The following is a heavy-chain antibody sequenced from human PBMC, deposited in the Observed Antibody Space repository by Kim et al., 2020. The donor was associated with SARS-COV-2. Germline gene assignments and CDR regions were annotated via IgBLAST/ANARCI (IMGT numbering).Heavy chain of an antibody. CDR1: GFTFSNAW. CDR3: TTAGPMHHDYGDYVFYTQIDY. V-gene: IGHV3-15*01. J-gene: IGHJ4*02. D-gene: IGHD4-17*01. Sequence: GGSLRLSCAASGFTFSNAWMSWVRQAPGKGLEWVGRIKSKTDGGTTDYAAPVKGRFTISRDDSKNTLYLQMNSLKTEDTAVYYCTTAGPMHHDYGDYVFYTQIDYWGQGTLVTVSS. CDR2: IKSKTDGGTT.